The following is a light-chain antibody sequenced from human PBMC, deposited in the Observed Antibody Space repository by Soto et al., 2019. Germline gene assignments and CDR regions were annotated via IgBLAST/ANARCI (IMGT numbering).Light chain of an antibody. J-gene: IGLJ1*01. CDR2: EVA. Sequence: QSALTQPPSASGSPGQSVTISCTGASSDVGGYNYVSWYQQHPGKAPKLMIYEVANRPSGVPVRFSGSKSGNTASLTVSGLQAEDEADYYCAAWDDSTKSHVFGTGTKLTVL. CDR3: AAWDDSTKSHV. V-gene: IGLV2-8*01. CDR1: SSDVGGYNY.